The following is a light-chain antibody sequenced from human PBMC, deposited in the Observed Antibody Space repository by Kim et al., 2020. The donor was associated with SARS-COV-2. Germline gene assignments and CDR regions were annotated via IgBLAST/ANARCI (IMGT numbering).Light chain of an antibody. CDR1: QSVSSSY. CDR2: GAS. J-gene: IGKJ1*01. Sequence: CARERATRSCRASQSVSSSYLAWYQQKPGQAPRLRIYGASSRATGIPDRFSGSGSGTDFTLTISRLEPEDFAVYYCQQYGSSPRTFGQGTKVDIK. V-gene: IGKV3-20*01. CDR3: QQYGSSPRT.